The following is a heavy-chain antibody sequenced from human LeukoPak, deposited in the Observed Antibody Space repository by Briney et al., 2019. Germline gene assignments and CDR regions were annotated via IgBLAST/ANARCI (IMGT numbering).Heavy chain of an antibody. J-gene: IGHJ4*02. V-gene: IGHV3-30*02. Sequence: GGSLRLSCAASGFTFSSYGMHWVRQAPGKGLEWVAFIRYDGSNKYYADSVKGRFTISRDNSKNTLYLQMNSLRAEDTAVYYCAKEALRIAAAGCPFDYWGQGTMVTVSS. CDR2: IRYDGSNK. CDR3: AKEALRIAAAGCPFDY. CDR1: GFTFSSYG. D-gene: IGHD6-13*01.